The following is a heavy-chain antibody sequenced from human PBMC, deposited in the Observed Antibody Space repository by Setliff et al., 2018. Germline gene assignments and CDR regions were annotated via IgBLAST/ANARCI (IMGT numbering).Heavy chain of an antibody. CDR2: IYTSGST. J-gene: IGHJ6*03. Sequence: PSETLSLTCTVSGGSISSYYWSWIRQPPGKGLEWIGYIYTSGSTNYNPSLKSRVTISVDTSKNQFSLKLSSVTAADTAVYYCARRSPAYYSDSSGYFYDTSPYMDVWGKGTTVTVSS. D-gene: IGHD3-22*01. CDR1: GGSISSYY. CDR3: ARRSPAYYSDSSGYFYDTSPYMDV. V-gene: IGHV4-4*08.